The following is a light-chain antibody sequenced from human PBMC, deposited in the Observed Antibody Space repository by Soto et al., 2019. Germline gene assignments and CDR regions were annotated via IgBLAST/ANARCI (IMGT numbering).Light chain of an antibody. CDR2: GAS. J-gene: IGKJ1*01. V-gene: IGKV3-20*01. Sequence: EIVLTQSPGTLSLSPGERATLSCRAGQSVSSNYLAWYQQRPGQAPRLLIYGASSRATGIPDKFSGSGSGTDFTLTIAGLEPEDFAVYYCHQYGSSPWTFGQGPRWIS. CDR1: QSVSSNY. CDR3: HQYGSSPWT.